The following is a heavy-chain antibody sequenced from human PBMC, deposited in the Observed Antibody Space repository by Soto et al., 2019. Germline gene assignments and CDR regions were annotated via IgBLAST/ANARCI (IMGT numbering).Heavy chain of an antibody. Sequence: SDTLSLTCTVSGGSISSGGYYWGWIRQHPGKGLEWIGYIYYSGSTYYNPSLKSRVTISVDTSKNQFSLKLSSVTAADTAVYYCARADCSGGSCYLGNWFDPWGQGTLVTVSS. J-gene: IGHJ5*02. CDR3: ARADCSGGSCYLGNWFDP. CDR1: GGSISSGGYY. V-gene: IGHV4-31*03. CDR2: IYYSGST. D-gene: IGHD2-15*01.